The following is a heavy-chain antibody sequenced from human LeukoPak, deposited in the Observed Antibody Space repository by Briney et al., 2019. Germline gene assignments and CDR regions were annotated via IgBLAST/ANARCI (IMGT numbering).Heavy chain of an antibody. CDR2: ISAYNGNT. D-gene: IGHD5-18*01. Sequence: ASVKVSCKASGYTFTSYGISWVRQAPGQGLEWMGWISAYNGNTNYAQKLQGRVTMTTDTSTSTAYMELSSLRSEDTAVDYCATVMGPHGYGYFQHWGQGTLVTVSS. CDR3: ATVMGPHGYGYFQH. CDR1: GYTFTSYG. J-gene: IGHJ1*01. V-gene: IGHV1-18*01.